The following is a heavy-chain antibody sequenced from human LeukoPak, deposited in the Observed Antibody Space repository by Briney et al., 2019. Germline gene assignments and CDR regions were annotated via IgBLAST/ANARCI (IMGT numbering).Heavy chain of an antibody. V-gene: IGHV1-8*01. CDR2: MNPNNGKT. J-gene: IGHJ4*02. CDR1: GYTFITYD. CDR3: ARDAVPAAPRDY. Sequence: GASVKVSCKASGYTFITYDINWVRQATGQGLEWMGWMNPNNGKTGYAQKFQGRVSMTRDTSTSTAYMELSSLRSEDTAVYYCARDAVPAAPRDYWGQGTLVTVSS. D-gene: IGHD2-2*01.